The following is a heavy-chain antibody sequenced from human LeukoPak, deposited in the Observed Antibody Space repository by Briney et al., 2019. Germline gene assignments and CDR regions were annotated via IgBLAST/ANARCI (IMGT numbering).Heavy chain of an antibody. D-gene: IGHD3-10*01. Sequence: ASVKVSCKASGYTFTSYGISWVRQAPGQGLEWMGWISAYNGNTNYAQKLQGRVTMTTDTSTSTAYMELRSLRSDDTAVYYCARDLLLWFGENGGDYWGQGTLVTVSS. CDR1: GYTFTSYG. CDR2: ISAYNGNT. CDR3: ARDLLLWFGENGGDY. J-gene: IGHJ4*02. V-gene: IGHV1-18*01.